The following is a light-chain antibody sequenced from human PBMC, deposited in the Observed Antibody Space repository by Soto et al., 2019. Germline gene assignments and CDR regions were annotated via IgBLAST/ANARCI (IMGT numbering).Light chain of an antibody. CDR3: QQLNSFPIT. V-gene: IGKV1-9*01. CDR1: QSIMTY. CDR2: AAS. Sequence: DIQMTQSPSSLSASVGDELTITSRASQSIMTYLNWYQLKPGRAPKLLIYAASTLQSGVPSRFSGSGSGAKFTLTITSLQHEDFATYYCQQLNSFPITFGQGTRLEI. J-gene: IGKJ5*01.